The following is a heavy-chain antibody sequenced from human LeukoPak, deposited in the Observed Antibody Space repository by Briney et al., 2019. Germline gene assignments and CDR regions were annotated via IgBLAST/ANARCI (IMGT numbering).Heavy chain of an antibody. Sequence: ASVKVSCKASGYTFTGYYMHWVRQAPGQGLEWMGRINLNSGGTNYAQKFQGRVTMTRDTSISTAYMELSRLRSDDTAVYYCASSYSSGWTFDYWGQGTLVTVSS. D-gene: IGHD6-19*01. CDR1: GYTFTGYY. J-gene: IGHJ4*02. V-gene: IGHV1-2*06. CDR2: INLNSGGT. CDR3: ASSYSSGWTFDY.